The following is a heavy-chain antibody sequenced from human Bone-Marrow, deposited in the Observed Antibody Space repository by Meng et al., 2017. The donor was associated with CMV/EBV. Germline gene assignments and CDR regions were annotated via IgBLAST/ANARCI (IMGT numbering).Heavy chain of an antibody. V-gene: IGHV3-30*14. Sequence: GESLKISCAASGFTFSSYAMHWVRQAPGKGLEWVAVISYDGSNKYYADSVKGRFTISRDNSKNTLYLQMGSLRVEDTAVYFCARAGGYYYGSGNYYRYFENWGQGTLVTVSS. D-gene: IGHD3-10*01. J-gene: IGHJ4*02. CDR3: ARAGGYYYGSGNYYRYFEN. CDR2: ISYDGSNK. CDR1: GFTFSSYA.